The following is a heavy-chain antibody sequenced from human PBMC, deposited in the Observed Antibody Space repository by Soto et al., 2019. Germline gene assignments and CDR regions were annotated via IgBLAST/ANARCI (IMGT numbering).Heavy chain of an antibody. Sequence: SETLSLTCTVSGAAASSSRSYWNWIRQPPGKGLEWLASIYYSGSTNYNPSLKSRVTISLDTSKNQFSLNLSSVTAADTAVYYWARAPKGASHRPMYYFDSWGHGTLVTVS. V-gene: IGHV4-61*01. CDR3: ARAPKGASHRPMYYFDS. D-gene: IGHD2-2*01. J-gene: IGHJ4*01. CDR2: IYYSGST. CDR1: GAAASSSRSY.